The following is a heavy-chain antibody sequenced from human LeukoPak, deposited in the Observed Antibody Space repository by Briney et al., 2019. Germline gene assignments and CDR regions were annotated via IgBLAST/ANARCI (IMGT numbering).Heavy chain of an antibody. J-gene: IGHJ6*02. CDR3: ADSYGDRNYYYGMDV. V-gene: IGHV4-31*03. D-gene: IGHD4-17*01. CDR1: GRSVSSGGYY. CDR2: VDFSGST. Sequence: SQTLSLTCSVSGRSVSSGGYYWSWIRQLPGKALEWIGYVDFSGSTYYNPSLNSRVTIPLDTSKNQFSLKLSSVTAADTAVYYCADSYGDRNYYYGMDVWGRGTTVTVSS.